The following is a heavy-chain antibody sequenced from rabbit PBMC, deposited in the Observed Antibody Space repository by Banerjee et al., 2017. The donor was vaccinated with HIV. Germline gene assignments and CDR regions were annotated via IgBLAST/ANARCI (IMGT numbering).Heavy chain of an antibody. CDR3: ARGNGNGGSNYPDYFDL. CDR2: IYAGSSGST. CDR1: GFTLSSYW. J-gene: IGHJ4*01. V-gene: IGHV1S40*01. D-gene: IGHD8-1*01. Sequence: QSLEESGGDLVKPGASLTLSCKASGFTLSSYWMCWVRQAPGKGLEWIACIYAGSSGSTYYASWAKGRFTISKTSSTTVTLQMTSLTAADTATYFCARGNGNGGSNYPDYFDLWGQGTLVTVS.